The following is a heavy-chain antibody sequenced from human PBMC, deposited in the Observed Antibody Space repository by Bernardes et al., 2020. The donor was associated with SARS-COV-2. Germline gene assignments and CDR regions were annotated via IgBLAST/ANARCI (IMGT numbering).Heavy chain of an antibody. Sequence: GGSLRLSRAASGFTFSSYSMNWVRQAPGKGLEWVSSISSSSSYIYYADSVKGRFTISRDNAKNSLYLQMNSLRAEDTAVYYCARDPNPPGKGDYWGQGTLVTVSS. CDR3: ARDPNPPGKGDY. CDR2: ISSSSSYI. CDR1: GFTFSSYS. V-gene: IGHV3-21*01. J-gene: IGHJ4*02.